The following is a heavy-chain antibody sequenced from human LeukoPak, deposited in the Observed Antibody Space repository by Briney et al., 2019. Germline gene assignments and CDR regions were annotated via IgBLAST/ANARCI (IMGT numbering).Heavy chain of an antibody. Sequence: SETLSLTCSVPDGSISSSNNYWGWIRQSPGRGLEWIGSISYGGRTYYNPSLKSRVTISVDTSKNQFSLRLSSVTAADTAVYYCARARYNYQCDYWGQGTLVTVSS. J-gene: IGHJ4*02. D-gene: IGHD5-24*01. CDR3: ARARYNYQCDY. CDR1: DGSISSSNNY. CDR2: ISYGGRT. V-gene: IGHV4-39*07.